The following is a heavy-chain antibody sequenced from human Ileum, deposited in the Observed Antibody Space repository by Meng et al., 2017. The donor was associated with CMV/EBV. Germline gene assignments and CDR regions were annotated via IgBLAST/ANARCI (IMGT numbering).Heavy chain of an antibody. CDR1: GDFFDNYG. CDR2: IIPALGIV. CDR3: GNILGNCNSAACLDDAFEN. D-gene: IGHD2/OR15-2a*01. V-gene: IGHV1-69*10. J-gene: IGHJ3*02. Sequence: SVKVSCKVSGDFFDNYGISWLRQAPGQGPEWLGGIIPALGIVDFAQKFQGRLTITADRSTSTVDMTLTSLRSDDTAVYYCGNILGNCNSAACLDDAFENWGQGTIVTVSS.